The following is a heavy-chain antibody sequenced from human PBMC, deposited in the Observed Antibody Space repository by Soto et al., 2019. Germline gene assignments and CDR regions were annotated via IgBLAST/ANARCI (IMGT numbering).Heavy chain of an antibody. Sequence: QVQLVESGGGVVQPGRSLRLSCAASGFTFSSYGMHWVRQAPGKGLEWVEVISYDGSNKYYADSVKGRFTISRDNSKNTLYLQMNSLRAEDTAVYYCAKDLIAVAKVWAFDIWGQGTMVTVSS. V-gene: IGHV3-30*18. D-gene: IGHD6-19*01. CDR1: GFTFSSYG. CDR3: AKDLIAVAKVWAFDI. CDR2: ISYDGSNK. J-gene: IGHJ3*02.